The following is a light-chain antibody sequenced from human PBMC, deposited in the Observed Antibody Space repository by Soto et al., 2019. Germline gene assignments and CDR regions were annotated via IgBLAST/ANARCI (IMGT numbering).Light chain of an antibody. J-gene: IGKJ4*01. CDR2: AAS. CDR1: QSISSY. Sequence: DIQMTQSPSSLSASVGDRVTITCRASQSISSYLNWYQQKQGKAPKLLIYAASSLQSGVPSRFSGSGSGTDFTLTISSLQPEDFATYYCQQSYSTPLTFVGGTKVEIK. V-gene: IGKV1-39*01. CDR3: QQSYSTPLT.